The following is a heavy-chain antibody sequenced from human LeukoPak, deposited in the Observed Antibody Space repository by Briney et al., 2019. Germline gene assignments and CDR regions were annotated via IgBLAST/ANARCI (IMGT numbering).Heavy chain of an antibody. CDR3: ARQPIVGTFDY. D-gene: IGHD1-26*01. Sequence: GGSLRLSCAASGFTFSSYGMHWVRQAPGKGLEWVAVISYDGSNKYYADSVKGRFTISRDNSKNTLYLQMDSLRAEDTAVYYCARQPIVGTFDYWGQGTLVTVSS. J-gene: IGHJ4*02. V-gene: IGHV3-30*03. CDR1: GFTFSSYG. CDR2: ISYDGSNK.